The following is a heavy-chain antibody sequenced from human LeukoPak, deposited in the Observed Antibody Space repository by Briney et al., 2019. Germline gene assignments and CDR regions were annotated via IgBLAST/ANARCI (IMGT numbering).Heavy chain of an antibody. J-gene: IGHJ4*02. CDR1: GYTFTGYY. Sequence: GASVKVSCKASGYTFTGYYMHWVRQAPGQGLEWMGRINPNSGGTNYAQKFQGRVTMTRDTSISTAYMELSRLRSDDTAVYYCARDIYSSSWYDYWGQGTLVTVSS. V-gene: IGHV1-2*06. D-gene: IGHD6-13*01. CDR2: INPNSGGT. CDR3: ARDIYSSSWYDY.